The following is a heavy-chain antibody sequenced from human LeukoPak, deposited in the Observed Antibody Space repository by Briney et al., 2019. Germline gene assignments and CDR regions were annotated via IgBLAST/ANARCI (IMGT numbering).Heavy chain of an antibody. CDR1: GYTFTSYA. CDR2: INTNTGNP. Sequence: ASVKVSCKASGYTFTSYAMNWVRQAPGQGLEWMGWINTNTGNPTYAQGFTGRFVFSLDTSVSTAYLQISSLKAEDTAVYYCARDPGPPGYCSGGSCPDDYWGQGTLVTVSS. J-gene: IGHJ4*02. V-gene: IGHV7-4-1*02. CDR3: ARDPGPPGYCSGGSCPDDY. D-gene: IGHD2-15*01.